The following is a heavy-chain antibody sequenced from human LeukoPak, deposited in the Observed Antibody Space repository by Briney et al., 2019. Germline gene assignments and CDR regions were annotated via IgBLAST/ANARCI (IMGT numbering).Heavy chain of an antibody. CDR3: DRHVASGGSGVDY. J-gene: IGHJ4*02. D-gene: IGHD3-10*01. CDR2: IRAKANSYPT. CDR1: GFTFRGPV. Sequence: GGSLRLSCAASGFTFRGPVMHWVPQTPGKGLEWVARIRAKANSYPTPYPASLKASITISRDDSKNTAYLEMNGLESEDAAVYYCDRHVASGGSGVDYWGQGTMVTVSS. V-gene: IGHV3-73*01.